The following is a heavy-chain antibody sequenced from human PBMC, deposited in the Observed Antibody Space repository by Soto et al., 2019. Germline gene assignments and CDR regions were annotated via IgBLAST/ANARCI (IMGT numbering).Heavy chain of an antibody. V-gene: IGHV3-74*01. D-gene: IGHD6-13*01. CDR2: INSDGSST. J-gene: IGHJ6*02. Sequence: EVQLVESGGGLVQPGGSLRLSCAASGFTFSSYWMHWVRQAPGKGLVWVSRINSDGSSTSYADSVKGRFTISRDNAKNTLYLQMNSLRAEDTAVYYCARDSSSWLYYYYYYGMDVWGQGTTVTVSS. CDR1: GFTFSSYW. CDR3: ARDSSSWLYYYYYYGMDV.